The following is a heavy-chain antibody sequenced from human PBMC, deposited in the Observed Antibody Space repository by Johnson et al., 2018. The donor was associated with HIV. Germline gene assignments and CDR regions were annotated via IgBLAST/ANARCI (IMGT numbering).Heavy chain of an antibody. D-gene: IGHD6-19*01. Sequence: QVQLVESGGGVVQPGRSLRLSCAASGFTFSSYVMHWVRQAPGKGLELVAFIRYDGSNKYYANSVKGRFTISRDNSKNTLYLQMNSLRAEDTAVYYCAKEFAIAVRPGGAFDIWGQGTVVTVSS. CDR2: IRYDGSNK. CDR1: GFTFSSYV. J-gene: IGHJ3*02. V-gene: IGHV3-30*02. CDR3: AKEFAIAVRPGGAFDI.